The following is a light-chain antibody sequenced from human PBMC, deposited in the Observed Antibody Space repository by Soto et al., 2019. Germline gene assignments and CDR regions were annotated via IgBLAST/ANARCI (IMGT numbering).Light chain of an antibody. Sequence: EIVLTQSPGTLSFSPGQRATLSCRASQSVSSNYLAWYQQKPGQAPRLLIYGASSRATGIPDRLSGSGSGTDFTLTISRLEPEDFAVYYCQQYGSSPLTFGGGTKVDIK. CDR2: GAS. J-gene: IGKJ4*01. V-gene: IGKV3-20*01. CDR1: QSVSSNY. CDR3: QQYGSSPLT.